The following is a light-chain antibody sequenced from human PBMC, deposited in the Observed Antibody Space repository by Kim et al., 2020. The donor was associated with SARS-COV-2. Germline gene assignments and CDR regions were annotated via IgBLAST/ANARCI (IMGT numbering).Light chain of an antibody. J-gene: IGKJ2*01. V-gene: IGKV1-9*01. CDR1: QGISSY. CDR3: QQLNTYPRT. CDR2: AAS. Sequence: DMQLTQSPSFLSASVGDRVTITCRASQGISSYLAWYQQKPGKAPNLLIDAASTLQSGVPSRFSGSGSGTEFTLTISSLQPEDFATYYCQQLNTYPRTFGQGTKLEI.